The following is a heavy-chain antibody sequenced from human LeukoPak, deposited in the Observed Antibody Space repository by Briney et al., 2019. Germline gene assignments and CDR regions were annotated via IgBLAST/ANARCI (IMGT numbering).Heavy chain of an antibody. Sequence: GGSLRLSCAASGFTVSSKYMTWVRQAPGKGLEWVSGISWNSGSIGYADSVKGRFTISRDNAKNSLYLQMNSPRAEDTALYYCAKGRRPNSYFDYWGQGTLVTVSS. V-gene: IGHV3-9*01. CDR2: ISWNSGSI. CDR1: GFTVSSKY. CDR3: AKGRRPNSYFDY. D-gene: IGHD1-1*01. J-gene: IGHJ4*02.